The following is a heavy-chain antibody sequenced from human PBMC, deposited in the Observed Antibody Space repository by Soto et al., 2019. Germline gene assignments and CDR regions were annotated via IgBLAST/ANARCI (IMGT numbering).Heavy chain of an antibody. CDR1: GFTFTNYA. Sequence: EVQLLGSGGGLVQPGGSLRLSCAASGFTFTNYAMSWVRQAPGKGLEWVSAISGSGESTDYADSVKGRFTISRDSGKNTLYLQMNSLRVDDTAEYFCAKGSHRRWLSHRFDHWGQGALVIVSS. J-gene: IGHJ5*02. CDR3: AKGSHRRWLSHRFDH. CDR2: ISGSGEST. V-gene: IGHV3-23*01. D-gene: IGHD3-10*01.